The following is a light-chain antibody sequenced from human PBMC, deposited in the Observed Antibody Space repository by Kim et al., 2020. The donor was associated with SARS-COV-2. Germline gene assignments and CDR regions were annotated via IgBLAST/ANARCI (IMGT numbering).Light chain of an antibody. CDR2: RDS. CDR3: HSYDSGLSAIV. CDR1: RSNLGAGYD. V-gene: IGLV1-40*01. J-gene: IGLJ2*01. Sequence: RVAISCPGNRSNLGAGYDVHWYQQLPGKAPRLLISRDSNRRSGVPARFSCSKSGTSASLAITGLQPEDEADYYCHSYDSGLSAIVFGGGTQLTVL.